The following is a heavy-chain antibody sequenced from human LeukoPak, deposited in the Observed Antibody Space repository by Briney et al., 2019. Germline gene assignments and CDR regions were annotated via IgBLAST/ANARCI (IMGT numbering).Heavy chain of an antibody. J-gene: IGHJ4*02. CDR3: AREMRYDDGDSEAYFDH. CDR2: ISSGSGYI. CDR1: GFTFSSYA. D-gene: IGHD4-17*01. Sequence: PGGSLRLSCAASGFTFSSYAMHWVRQAPGKGLEWVSSISSGSGYIYYADSVKGRFIISRDNAKNSLYLQMNSLRADDTAVYYCAREMRYDDGDSEAYFDHWGQGTLVTVSS. V-gene: IGHV3-21*01.